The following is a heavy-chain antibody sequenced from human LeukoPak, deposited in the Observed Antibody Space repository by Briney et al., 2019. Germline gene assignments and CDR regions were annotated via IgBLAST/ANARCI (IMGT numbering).Heavy chain of an antibody. Sequence: GGSLRLSSAASGFTVSSNYMNWVRQAPGKGLEWVSVIYGGGNIYYADSVKGRFTISRDNSKNTLYLQMNSLRAEDTAVYYCARGAGYNYPYYFDYWGQGTLVAVSS. V-gene: IGHV3-53*01. CDR1: GFTVSSNY. CDR2: IYGGGNI. D-gene: IGHD5-24*01. CDR3: ARGAGYNYPYYFDY. J-gene: IGHJ4*02.